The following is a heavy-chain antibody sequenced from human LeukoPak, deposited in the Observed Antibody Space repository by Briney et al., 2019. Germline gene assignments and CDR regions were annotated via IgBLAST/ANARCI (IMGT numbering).Heavy chain of an antibody. V-gene: IGHV4-30-4*08. Sequence: SETLSLTCTVSGGSISSGDYYWSWIRQPPGKGLEWIGYIYYSGSTYYNPSLKSRVTIPVDTSKNQFSLKLSSVTAADTAVYYCARSNYYGSGSYNYWGQGTLVTVSS. CDR3: ARSNYYGSGSYNY. D-gene: IGHD3-10*01. CDR2: IYYSGST. J-gene: IGHJ4*02. CDR1: GGSISSGDYY.